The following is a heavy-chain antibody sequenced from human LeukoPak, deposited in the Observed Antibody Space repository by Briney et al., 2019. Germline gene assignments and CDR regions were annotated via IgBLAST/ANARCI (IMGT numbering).Heavy chain of an antibody. CDR2: IIPIFGTA. Sequence: SVKVSCKASGYTFTSYDINWVRQAPGQGLEWMGGIIPIFGTANYAQKFQGRVTITADESTSTAYMELRSLRSDDTAVYYCARDGIGYYYGSGSYSFDYWGQGTLVTVSS. CDR1: GYTFTSYD. D-gene: IGHD3-10*01. V-gene: IGHV1-69*13. J-gene: IGHJ4*02. CDR3: ARDGIGYYYGSGSYSFDY.